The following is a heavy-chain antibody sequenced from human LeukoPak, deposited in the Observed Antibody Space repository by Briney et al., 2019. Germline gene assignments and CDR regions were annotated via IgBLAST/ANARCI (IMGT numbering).Heavy chain of an antibody. CDR3: ARDRGSGSYDAFDI. J-gene: IGHJ3*02. CDR2: ISSSSSYI. CDR1: GFTFSSYS. V-gene: IGHV3-21*01. D-gene: IGHD6-19*01. Sequence: PGGSLRLSCAASGFTFSSYSMNWVRQAPGKGLEWVSSISSSSSYIYYADSVKGRFTISRDNAKNSLYLQMNSLTAEDTAVYYCARDRGSGSYDAFDIWGQGTMVTVSS.